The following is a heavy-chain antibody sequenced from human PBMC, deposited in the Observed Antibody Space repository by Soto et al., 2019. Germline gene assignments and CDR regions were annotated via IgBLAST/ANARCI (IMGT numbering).Heavy chain of an antibody. CDR3: AKDRAGWAAPGLAYYFHYFGMDV. D-gene: IGHD6-13*01. Sequence: QVQLVESGGGVVQPGRSLRLSCSASGFIFRTYGMHWVRQAPGKGLEWVAIISYDGINQYYADSVKGRFTISRDNSKNTLYLQMNSLRAEDTALYFCAKDRAGWAAPGLAYYFHYFGMDVWGQGTTVTVSS. J-gene: IGHJ6*02. V-gene: IGHV3-30*18. CDR2: ISYDGINQ. CDR1: GFIFRTYG.